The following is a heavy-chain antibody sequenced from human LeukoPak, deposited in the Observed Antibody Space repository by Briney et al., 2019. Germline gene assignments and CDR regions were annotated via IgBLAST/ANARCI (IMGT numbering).Heavy chain of an antibody. Sequence: SETLSLTCTVSGGSISSGSYYWSWIRQPAGKGLEWIGRIYTSGSTNYNPSLKSRVTISVDTSKNQFSLKLSSVTAADTAVYYCARVSSSGWYGASYYFDYWGQGTLVTVSS. J-gene: IGHJ4*02. CDR1: GGSISSGSYY. CDR3: ARVSSSGWYGASYYFDY. V-gene: IGHV4-61*02. D-gene: IGHD6-19*01. CDR2: IYTSGST.